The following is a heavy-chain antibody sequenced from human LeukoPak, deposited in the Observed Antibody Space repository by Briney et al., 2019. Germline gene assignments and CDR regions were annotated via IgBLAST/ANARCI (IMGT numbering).Heavy chain of an antibody. CDR3: AKGWGFDC. CDR1: GDSVSSHNAA. CDR2: TYFRSKWYN. Sequence: SQTLSLTSAISGDSVSSHNAAWDWIRQSPSRGLEWLGRTYFRSKWYNDYAGSVKSRISINADTSKNQFSLQLNSVTPEDTAVYYCAKGWGFDCWGQGTLVTVSS. V-gene: IGHV6-1*01. J-gene: IGHJ4*02. D-gene: IGHD7-27*01.